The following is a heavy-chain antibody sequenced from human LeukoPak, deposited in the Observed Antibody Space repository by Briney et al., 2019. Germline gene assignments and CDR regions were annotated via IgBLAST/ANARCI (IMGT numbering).Heavy chain of an antibody. V-gene: IGHV3-48*02. Sequence: PGGSLRLSCAASGFTFSSYNMNWVRQAPGKRLEWVSYISSSSGTIYYADSVKGRFTISRDNAKNSLYLQMNSLRDEDTAVYYCARGRITMIDPTTAFDYWGQGTLVTVSS. J-gene: IGHJ4*02. CDR1: GFTFSSYN. CDR2: ISSSSGTI. CDR3: ARGRITMIDPTTAFDY. D-gene: IGHD3-22*01.